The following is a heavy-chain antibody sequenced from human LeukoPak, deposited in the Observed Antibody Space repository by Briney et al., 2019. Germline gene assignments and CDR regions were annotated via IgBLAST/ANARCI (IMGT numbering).Heavy chain of an antibody. V-gene: IGHV3-73*01. CDR3: ARDSSGWYHWFDP. CDR2: IRSKANSYAT. D-gene: IGHD6-19*01. CDR1: GFTFSGSA. J-gene: IGHJ5*02. Sequence: GGSLKLSCAASGFTFSGSAMHWVRQASGKGLEWVGRIRSKANSYATAYAASVKGRFTISRDDSKNTAYLQMNSLKTEDTAVYYCARDSSGWYHWFDPWGQGTLVTVSS.